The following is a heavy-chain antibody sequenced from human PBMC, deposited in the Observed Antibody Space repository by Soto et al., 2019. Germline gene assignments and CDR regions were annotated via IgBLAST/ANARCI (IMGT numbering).Heavy chain of an antibody. Sequence: ASVKVSCKASGYTFTSYGISWVRQAPGQGLEWMGWISAYNGNTNYAQKLQGRVTMTTDTSTSTAYMELRSLRSDDTAVYYCARVVHSASIVVVITTEGGLNWFDPWGQGTLVTVSS. CDR3: ARVVHSASIVVVITTEGGLNWFDP. CDR1: GYTFTSYG. CDR2: ISAYNGNT. V-gene: IGHV1-18*04. D-gene: IGHD3-22*01. J-gene: IGHJ5*02.